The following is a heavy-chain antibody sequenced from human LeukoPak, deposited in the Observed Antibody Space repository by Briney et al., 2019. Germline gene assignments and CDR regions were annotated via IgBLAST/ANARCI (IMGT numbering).Heavy chain of an antibody. D-gene: IGHD5-12*01. Sequence: PGGSLRLSCAASGFTFSSYTMNWVRQAPGKGLEWVSYISSSSSTIHYADSVKGRFTISRDNAKTSLYLQMNSLRAEDTAVYYCARDGHSGYDYWGQGTLVTVSS. J-gene: IGHJ4*02. CDR1: GFTFSSYT. CDR2: ISSSSSTI. V-gene: IGHV3-48*01. CDR3: ARDGHSGYDY.